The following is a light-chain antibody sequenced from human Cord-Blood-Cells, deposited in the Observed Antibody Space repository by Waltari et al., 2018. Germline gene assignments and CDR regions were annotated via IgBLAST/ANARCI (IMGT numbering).Light chain of an antibody. J-gene: IGKJ3*01. V-gene: IGKV1-39*01. CDR1: HSISSY. CDR2: AAS. CDR3: QQSYSTGFT. Sequence: DIQMTHPPSSLSASVGDRVTITCRASHSISSYLNWYQQKPGKAPKLLSYAASSLQSGVPSRCSGSGSGRDFTLTISSLQPEDGATYDCQQSYSTGFTIGPGTKMDIK.